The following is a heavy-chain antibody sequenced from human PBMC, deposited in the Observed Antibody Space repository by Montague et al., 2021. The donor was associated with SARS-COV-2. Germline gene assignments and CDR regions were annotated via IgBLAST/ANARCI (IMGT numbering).Heavy chain of an antibody. CDR1: GFTFSDYY. D-gene: IGHD1-26*01. V-gene: IGHV3-11*03. J-gene: IGHJ6*02. CDR2: ISSSSSYT. CDR3: ARIAANSGYDMDV. Sequence: SLRLSCAASGFTFSDYYMSWIRQAPGKGLEWVPYISSSSSYTNYADSVKGRFTISRDNAKNSLYLQMNSLRAEDTAVYYCARIAANSGYDMDVWGQGTTVTVSS.